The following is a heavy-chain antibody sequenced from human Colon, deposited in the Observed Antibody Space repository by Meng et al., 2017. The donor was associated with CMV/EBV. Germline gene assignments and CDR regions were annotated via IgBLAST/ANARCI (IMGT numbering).Heavy chain of an antibody. J-gene: IGHJ6*02. CDR2: IAYDGSNK. CDR3: AKENCGSTSCYLGPTYYYYGLDV. CDR1: GFTFSCCA. D-gene: IGHD3-22*01. V-gene: IGHV3-30*18. Sequence: GESLKISCAASGFTFSCCAMHWVRQAPGKGLEWVAIIAYDGSNKYYADSVKGRFTISRDNSKNTLYLQMNSLRGEDTAVYYCAKENCGSTSCYLGPTYYYYGLDVWGQGTTVTVSS.